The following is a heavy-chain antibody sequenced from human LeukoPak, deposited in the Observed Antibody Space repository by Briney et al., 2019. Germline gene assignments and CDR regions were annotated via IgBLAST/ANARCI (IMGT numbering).Heavy chain of an antibody. CDR1: GGSFSGYY. CDR3: ASLARRRMHYYYGMDV. D-gene: IGHD6-6*01. CDR2: INHSGST. V-gene: IGHV4-34*01. J-gene: IGHJ6*02. Sequence: SETLSLTCAVYGGSFSGYYWSWIRQPPGKGLEWIGEINHSGSTNYSPSLKSRVTISVDTSKNQFSLKLSSVTAADTAVYYCASLARRRMHYYYGMDVWGQGTTVTVSS.